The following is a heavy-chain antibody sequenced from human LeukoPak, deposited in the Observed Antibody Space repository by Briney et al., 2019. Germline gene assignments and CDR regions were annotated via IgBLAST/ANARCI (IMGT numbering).Heavy chain of an antibody. D-gene: IGHD3-3*01. V-gene: IGHV3-23*01. J-gene: IGHJ6*02. CDR1: GFPFSSYA. CDR3: AKGLLTYDPYYYAMDV. CDR2: ISASGAAT. Sequence: GGSLRLSCAASGFPFSSYAMNCARHAPGKGREWLSVISASGAATYYADSVKGRFTISRDNVKNTLDLQMNSLRAEDTAVYYCAKGLLTYDPYYYAMDVWGQGTTVTVSS.